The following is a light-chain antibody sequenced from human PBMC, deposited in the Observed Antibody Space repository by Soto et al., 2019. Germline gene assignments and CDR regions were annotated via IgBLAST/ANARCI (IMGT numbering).Light chain of an antibody. V-gene: IGKV3-15*01. CDR2: GAS. Sequence: EIVMTQSPASLSLSPGERVTLSCRASQSIRSDLAWYQHKPGQAPRLLMYGASTRATGTPARFSGSGSGTEFTLTISSLQSEDFAVYFCHQYNNWPPITFGQGTRLEIK. CDR3: HQYNNWPPIT. CDR1: QSIRSD. J-gene: IGKJ5*01.